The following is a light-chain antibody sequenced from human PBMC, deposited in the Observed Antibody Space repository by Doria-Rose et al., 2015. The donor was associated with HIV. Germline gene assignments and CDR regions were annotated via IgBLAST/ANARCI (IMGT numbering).Light chain of an antibody. CDR1: QSFSSTY. J-gene: IGKJ1*01. CDR3: HQYGTSWT. V-gene: IGKV3-20*01. Sequence: EIVLTQSPGTLSLSPGERATLSCRVSQSFSSTYLAWYQQKPGQAPSLLIYDGSTRATGIPDRFSASGSGTDFTLTINRLEPEDFALYYCHQYGTSWTFGQGTKEEI. CDR2: DGS.